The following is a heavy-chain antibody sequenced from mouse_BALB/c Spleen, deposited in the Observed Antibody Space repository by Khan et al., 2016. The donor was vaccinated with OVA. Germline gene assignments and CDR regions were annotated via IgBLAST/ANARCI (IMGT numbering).Heavy chain of an antibody. D-gene: IGHD2-1*01. CDR1: GYTFTSYY. CDR3: TRSGYGTFAY. V-gene: IGHV1S81*02. CDR2: INPSTGGT. Sequence: QVRLQQSGAELVKPGASVRLSCKASGYTFTSYYLYWVKQRPGHGLEWIGDINPSTGGTNFNEKFKSMATLTVDKSSSTAYMQLSSLTSEDSAVYYCTRSGYGTFAYWGQGTLVTVS. J-gene: IGHJ3*01.